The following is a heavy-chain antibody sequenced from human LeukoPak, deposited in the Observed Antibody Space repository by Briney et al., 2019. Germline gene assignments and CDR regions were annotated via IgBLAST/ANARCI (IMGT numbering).Heavy chain of an antibody. CDR1: GYTFTSYY. Sequence: ASVKVSCKASGYTFTSYYIYWVRQAHGQGLEWMGIINPSGGSTRYAQKFQGRVTVTRDMSTSTVYMELTSLRSEDTAVYYCARGVHVRKYDSNQNSFDPWGQGTPVTVSS. J-gene: IGHJ5*02. CDR3: ARGVHVRKYDSNQNSFDP. CDR2: INPSGGST. V-gene: IGHV1-46*01. D-gene: IGHD3-22*01.